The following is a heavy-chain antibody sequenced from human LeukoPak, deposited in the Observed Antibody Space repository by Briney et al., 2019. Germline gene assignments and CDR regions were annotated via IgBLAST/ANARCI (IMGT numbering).Heavy chain of an antibody. J-gene: IGHJ3*02. V-gene: IGHV1-2*02. CDR1: GYTFTFYY. CDR2: INPNSGGT. Sequence: ASVKVSCKASGYTFTFYYIHWVRQAPGQGLEWMGWINPNSGGTNYAQKFQGRVTMTRDTSITTAYMELSRLRSDDTAMYYCARTWGLASCAGGCLHDAFDIWGQGTMVTVSS. D-gene: IGHD2-21*02. CDR3: ARTWGLASCAGGCLHDAFDI.